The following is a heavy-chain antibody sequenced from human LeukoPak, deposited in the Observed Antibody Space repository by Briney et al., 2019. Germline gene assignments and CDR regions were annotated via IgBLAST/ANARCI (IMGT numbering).Heavy chain of an antibody. CDR3: ARAQGDRRWELLRARDFDY. CDR1: GYTFTSYD. D-gene: IGHD1-26*01. CDR2: MNPNSGNT. V-gene: IGHV1-8*01. J-gene: IGHJ4*02. Sequence: ASVKVSCKASGYTFTSYDINWVRQATGQGLEWMGWMNPNSGNTGYAQKFQGRVTMTTDTSTSTAYMELRSRRSDDTAVYYCARAQGDRRWELLRARDFDYWGQGTLVTVSS.